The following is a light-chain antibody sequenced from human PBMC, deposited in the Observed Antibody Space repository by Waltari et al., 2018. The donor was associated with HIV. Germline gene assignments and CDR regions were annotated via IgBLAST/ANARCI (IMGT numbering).Light chain of an antibody. CDR3: CSGGNNNIWV. CDR1: NSDVANFNY. V-gene: IGLV2-11*01. CDR2: DVT. J-gene: IGLJ3*02. Sequence: QFALAQPRPVSGSPGQSVSISCTGSNSDVANFNYVSRYQQHPGKVPKLIIYDVTKRPSGVPNRFYGTKTGNTASLTISRLQADDEADYYCCSGGNNNIWVIGGGTKVTVL.